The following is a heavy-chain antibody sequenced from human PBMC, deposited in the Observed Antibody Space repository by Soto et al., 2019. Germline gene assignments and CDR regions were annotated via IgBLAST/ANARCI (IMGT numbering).Heavy chain of an antibody. V-gene: IGHV3-23*01. Sequence: EVQVLESGGGLVQPGGSLRLSCAASGFTFSSYAMNWVRQAPGKGLEWVSVISGSGGSTYYADSVKGRFTISRDNSKNTLSLQMNSMRAEYTAVYYCARRSSGWYFDYWGQGTLVTVSS. J-gene: IGHJ4*02. CDR2: ISGSGGST. CDR3: ARRSSGWYFDY. CDR1: GFTFSSYA. D-gene: IGHD6-19*01.